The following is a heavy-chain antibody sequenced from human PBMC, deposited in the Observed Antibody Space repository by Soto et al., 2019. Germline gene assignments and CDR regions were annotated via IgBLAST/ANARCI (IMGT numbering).Heavy chain of an antibody. J-gene: IGHJ6*02. Sequence: SETLSLTCTVSGGSISSYYWSWIRQPPGKGLEWIGYIYYSGSTNYNPSLKSRVTISVDRSKNQFSLKLSSVTAADTAVYYCARAGDRLYYYYGMDVWGQGTTVTVSS. D-gene: IGHD3-16*01. CDR1: GGSISSYY. V-gene: IGHV4-59*12. CDR2: IYYSGST. CDR3: ARAGDRLYYYYGMDV.